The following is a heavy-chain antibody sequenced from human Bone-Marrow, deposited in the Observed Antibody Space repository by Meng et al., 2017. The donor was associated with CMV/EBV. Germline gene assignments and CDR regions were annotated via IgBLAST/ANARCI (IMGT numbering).Heavy chain of an antibody. CDR2: IYHSGST. CDR1: GGSISSGDYY. D-gene: IGHD2-15*01. Sequence: SETLSLTCTVSGGSISSGDYYWTWIRQPPGKGLEWIGYIYHSGSTNYNPSLKSRVTISVDTSKNQFSLKLSSVTAADTAVYYCARRLAAIRYWGQGTLVTVSS. CDR3: ARRLAAIRY. V-gene: IGHV4-30-4*08. J-gene: IGHJ4*02.